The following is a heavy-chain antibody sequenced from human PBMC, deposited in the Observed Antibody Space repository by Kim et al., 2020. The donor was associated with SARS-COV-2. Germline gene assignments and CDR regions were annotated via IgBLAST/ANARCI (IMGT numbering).Heavy chain of an antibody. J-gene: IGHJ4*02. CDR3: TRYDQYDYVWGSYRSASPKFDY. D-gene: IGHD3-16*02. CDR2: IRSKAYGGTT. V-gene: IGHV3-49*03. CDR1: GFTFGDYA. Sequence: GGSLRLSCTASGFTFGDYAMSWFRQAPGKGLEWVGFIRSKAYGGTTEYAASVKGRFTISRDDSKSIAYLQMNSLKTEDTAVYYCTRYDQYDYVWGSYRSASPKFDYWGQGTLVTVSS.